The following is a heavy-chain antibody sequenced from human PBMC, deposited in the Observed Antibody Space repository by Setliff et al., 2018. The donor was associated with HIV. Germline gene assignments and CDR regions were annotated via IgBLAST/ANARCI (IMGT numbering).Heavy chain of an antibody. V-gene: IGHV4-39*07. CDR1: GVTFSSNNYY. Sequence: PSETLSLTCAVSGVTFSSNNYYWGWIRQPPGKGLEWIGTVFYSGSTSYSPPLKSRVTISVDTSKNQFSLKLKSVTAADTALYYCARLVREGSGHYFDYWGQGKLVTVSS. CDR2: VFYSGST. J-gene: IGHJ4*02. CDR3: ARLVREGSGHYFDY. D-gene: IGHD3-10*01.